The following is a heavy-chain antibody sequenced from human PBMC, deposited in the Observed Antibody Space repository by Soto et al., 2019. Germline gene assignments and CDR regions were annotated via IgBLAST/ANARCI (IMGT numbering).Heavy chain of an antibody. CDR1: GFTFSSYG. J-gene: IGHJ6*02. CDR2: ISYDGSNK. Sequence: GGSLRLPCAASGFTFSSYGMHWVRQSPGKGLGWVAVISYDGSNKYYADAVKGRFTISRDNSKNTLYLQMNSLRAEDTAVYYCAKDLGVVDTAMVYYYYGMDVWGQGTTVTAP. CDR3: AKDLGVVDTAMVYYYYGMDV. V-gene: IGHV3-30*18. D-gene: IGHD5-18*01.